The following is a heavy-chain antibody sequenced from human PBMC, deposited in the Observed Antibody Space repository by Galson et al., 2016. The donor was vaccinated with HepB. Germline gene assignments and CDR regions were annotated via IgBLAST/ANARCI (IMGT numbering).Heavy chain of an antibody. CDR2: ISRSGTTI. CDR3: AREPVRLDDLLNGPHKNPDY. V-gene: IGHV3-48*03. Sequence: YISRSGTTIYYADSVKGRFTISRDNAKNSLYLQMNSLRAEDTAVYYCAREPVRLDDLLNGPHKNPDYWGQGTLVTVSS. D-gene: IGHD3-9*01. J-gene: IGHJ4*02.